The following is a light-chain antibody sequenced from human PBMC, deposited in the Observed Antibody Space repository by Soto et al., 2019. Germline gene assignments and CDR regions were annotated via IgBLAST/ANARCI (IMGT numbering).Light chain of an antibody. CDR3: TSWTTSTTMI. V-gene: IGLV2-14*03. Sequence: QSVLTQPASVSGSPGQSITISCTGTRSDIGAYNFVSCYQQHPGEVPKLMLYDVNVRPSGVSNRFSGSKSGNTASLTISGLQAKDEADYYCTSWTTSTTMIFGGGTKLTVL. CDR2: DVN. J-gene: IGLJ2*01. CDR1: RSDIGAYNF.